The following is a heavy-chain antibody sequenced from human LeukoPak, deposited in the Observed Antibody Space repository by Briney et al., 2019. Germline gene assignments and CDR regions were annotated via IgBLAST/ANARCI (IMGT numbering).Heavy chain of an antibody. J-gene: IGHJ4*02. V-gene: IGHV1-2*02. CDR2: INPNSGGT. CDR3: ARGLLTGNTSPYFDY. D-gene: IGHD1-20*01. Sequence: ASVKVSCKASGYTFTGYYMHWVRQAPGQGLEWMGWINPNSGGTNYAQKFQGRVTMTRDTSISTAYMELSRLRSDDTAVYYCARGLLTGNTSPYFDYWGQGTLVTVSS. CDR1: GYTFTGYY.